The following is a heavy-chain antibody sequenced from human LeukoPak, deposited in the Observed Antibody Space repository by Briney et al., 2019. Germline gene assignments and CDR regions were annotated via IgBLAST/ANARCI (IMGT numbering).Heavy chain of an antibody. CDR1: GGSISSSNYY. Sequence: PSETLSLTCTVSGGSISSSNYYWGWIRQPPGKGLEWIGTIYYSGSTYYHPSLKSRVTISIDTSKNQFSLNLNSVTAADTAVYYCARAPSGVSFDYWGQGTLVTVSS. V-gene: IGHV4-39*07. J-gene: IGHJ4*02. CDR2: IYYSGST. CDR3: ARAPSGVSFDY. D-gene: IGHD1-26*01.